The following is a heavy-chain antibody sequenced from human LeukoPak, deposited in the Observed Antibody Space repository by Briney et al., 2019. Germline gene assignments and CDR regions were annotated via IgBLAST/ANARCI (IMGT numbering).Heavy chain of an antibody. V-gene: IGHV3-74*03. J-gene: IGHJ4*02. D-gene: IGHD1-1*01. Sequence: GGSLRLSCTASGFTFSGHWIHWVRQAPGMGLVWVSRINERGTDSMYAESVKGRFTISRDNAKNTVYLQMNSPRAEDTAIYYCVRDETLWTLDWWGQGTLVSVSS. CDR2: INERGTDS. CDR1: GFTFSGHW. CDR3: VRDETLWTLDW.